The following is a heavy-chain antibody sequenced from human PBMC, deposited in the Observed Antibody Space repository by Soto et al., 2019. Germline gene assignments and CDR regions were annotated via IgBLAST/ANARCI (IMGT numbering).Heavy chain of an antibody. D-gene: IGHD3-22*01. CDR3: ASGPYYYDSSGYPYYFDY. CDR1: GFTVSSNY. Sequence: LRLSCAASGFTVSSNYMSWVRQAPGKGLEWVSVIYSGGSTYYADSVKGRFTISRDNSKNTLYLQMNSLRAEDTAVYYCASGPYYYDSSGYPYYFDYWGQGTMVTVYS. J-gene: IGHJ4*02. CDR2: IYSGGST. V-gene: IGHV3-53*01.